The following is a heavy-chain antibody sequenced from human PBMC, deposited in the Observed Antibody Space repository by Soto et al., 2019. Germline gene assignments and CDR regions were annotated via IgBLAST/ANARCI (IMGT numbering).Heavy chain of an antibody. V-gene: IGHV1-18*01. CDR3: VMVDNYVTPTPQDV. J-gene: IGHJ6*02. D-gene: IGHD3-16*01. CDR1: GYIFVNYG. Sequence: QVQLVKSGDEVQKPGASVKVSCKASGYIFVNYGIAWVRQAPGQGLEWMGWISPYTGNTHSATKVQGRLTMTTDTSTSTAYMDLGSLTSDDTAVYYCVMVDNYVTPTPQDVWGQGTTVTVSS. CDR2: ISPYTGNT.